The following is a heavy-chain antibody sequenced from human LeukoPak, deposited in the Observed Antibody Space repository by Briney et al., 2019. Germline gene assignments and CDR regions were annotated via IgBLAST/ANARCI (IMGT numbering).Heavy chain of an antibody. Sequence: GGSLRLSCAASGFPFGPFWMTWVRQAPGKGPEFVATMNRDGSEVAYGNSVRGRFTISRDNAKNSLYLQMYSLRGEDTAVYYCARGIDEWLYLNYWGQGALVTVSS. CDR2: MNRDGSEV. D-gene: IGHD3-3*01. CDR3: ARGIDEWLYLNY. CDR1: GFPFGPFW. J-gene: IGHJ4*02. V-gene: IGHV3-7*04.